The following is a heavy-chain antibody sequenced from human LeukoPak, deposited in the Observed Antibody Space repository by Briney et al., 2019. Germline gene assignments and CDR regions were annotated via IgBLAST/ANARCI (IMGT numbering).Heavy chain of an antibody. V-gene: IGHV3-74*01. CDR2: IYSDGSGT. D-gene: IGHD6-19*01. Sequence: GGSLRLSCAASGFTFSKYWMHWVRQAPGKGLVWVSRIYSDGSGTSYADSVKGRFTISRDNAKNTLFLQMNSLRAEDTAVYYCARWVAVAASGGYFDYWGQGTLVTVSS. CDR3: ARWVAVAASGGYFDY. CDR1: GFTFSKYW. J-gene: IGHJ4*02.